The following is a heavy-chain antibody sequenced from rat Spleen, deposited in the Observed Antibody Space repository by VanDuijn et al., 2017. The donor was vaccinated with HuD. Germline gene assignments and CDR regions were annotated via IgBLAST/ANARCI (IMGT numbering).Heavy chain of an antibody. Sequence: VQLKESGPGQVQPSQTLSLTCTASGFSLTDYSVHWVRQPPGKGLEWMGVMWRGGSTAYNSTLKSRLSISGDTSKSQVFLKMNSLQTEDTAMYFCARGSADYWGQGVMVTVSS. V-gene: IGHV2S63*01. CDR1: GFSLTDYS. CDR3: ARGSADY. J-gene: IGHJ2*01. CDR2: MWRGGST.